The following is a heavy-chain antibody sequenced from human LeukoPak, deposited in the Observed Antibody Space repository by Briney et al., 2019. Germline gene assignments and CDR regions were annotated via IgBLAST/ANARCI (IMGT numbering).Heavy chain of an antibody. CDR2: INPNTGDT. J-gene: IGHJ4*02. V-gene: IGHV1-2*02. Sequence: ASVKVSCKASGYTFTGYYMHWVRNTPGQGLKWMGWINPNTGDTNYGRTFQGRVTMTRDTSINTAYMELRRLRSEGTGGYYFSRPRRGGNGGYPDYWGQGTLVTVSS. D-gene: IGHD6-13*01. CDR3: SRPRRGGNGGYPDY. CDR1: GYTFTGYY.